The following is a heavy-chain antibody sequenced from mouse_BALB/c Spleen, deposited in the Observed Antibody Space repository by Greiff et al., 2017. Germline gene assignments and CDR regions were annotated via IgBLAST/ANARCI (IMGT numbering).Heavy chain of an antibody. D-gene: IGHD1-2*01. CDR3: AIIHYYPYWYFDV. J-gene: IGHJ1*01. CDR2: ISYSGST. Sequence: EVQRVESGPGLVKPSQSLSLTCTVTGYSITSDYAWNWIRQFPGNKLEWMGYISYSGSTSYNPSLKSRISITRDTSKNQFFLQLNSVTTEDTATYYCAIIHYYPYWYFDVWGAGTTVTVSS. V-gene: IGHV3-2*02. CDR1: GYSITSDYA.